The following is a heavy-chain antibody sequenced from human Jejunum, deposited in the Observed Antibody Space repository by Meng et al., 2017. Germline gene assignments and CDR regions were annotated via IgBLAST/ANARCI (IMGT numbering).Heavy chain of an antibody. CDR1: GFTFDDYG. J-gene: IGHJ4*02. CDR3: ASEYHSGQFDY. Sequence: GESLKISCEVSGFTFDDYGMTWVRQAPGKGLEWVSGINWNGISTTYADSVKGRFSISRDNAKNSLYLQMNSLRVEDAALYYGASEYHSGQFDYWGQGTLVTVSS. V-gene: IGHV3-20*04. CDR2: INWNGIST.